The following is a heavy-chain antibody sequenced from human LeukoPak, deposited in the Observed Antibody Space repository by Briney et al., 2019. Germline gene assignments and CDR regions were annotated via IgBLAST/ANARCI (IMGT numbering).Heavy chain of an antibody. V-gene: IGHV3-53*05. CDR1: GFTVSGNY. CDR3: ARDKGTSYLSSFDY. CDR2: IYSGGST. Sequence: GGSLRLSCAASGFTVSGNYMSWVRQAPGKGLEWVSVIYSGGSTYYADSVKGRFTISRDNSKNTLYLQMNSLRAADTAVYYCARDKGTSYLSSFDYWGQGTLVTVSS. J-gene: IGHJ4*02. D-gene: IGHD6-6*01.